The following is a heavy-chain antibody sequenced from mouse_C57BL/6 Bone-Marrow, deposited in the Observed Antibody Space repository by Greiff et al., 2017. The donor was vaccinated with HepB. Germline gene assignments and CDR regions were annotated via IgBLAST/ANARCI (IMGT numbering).Heavy chain of an antibody. D-gene: IGHD1-1*01. CDR2: IFPGSGST. CDR1: GYTFTDYY. J-gene: IGHJ2*01. CDR3: ARYPPFITTVVASDY. V-gene: IGHV1-75*01. Sequence: QVQLQQSGPELVKPGASVKISCKASGYTFTDYYINWVKQRPGQGLEWIGWIFPGSGSTYYNEKFKGKATLTVDKSSSTAYMLLSSLTSEDSAVYFCARYPPFITTVVASDYWGQGTTLTVSS.